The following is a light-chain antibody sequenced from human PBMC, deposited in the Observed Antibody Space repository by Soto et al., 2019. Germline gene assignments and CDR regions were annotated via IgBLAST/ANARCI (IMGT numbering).Light chain of an antibody. CDR1: NIATKR. CDR3: PVWDALSEHEV. Sequence: SYELTQPPSVSVAPGQTARITCEGNNIATKRVHWYQQKPGQAPVLVVYDGSDRPSGIPDRFSGSNSGNTATLTISRVEAGEAADYYCPVWDALSEHEVFGTGTKLTVL. J-gene: IGLJ1*01. V-gene: IGLV3-21*02. CDR2: DGS.